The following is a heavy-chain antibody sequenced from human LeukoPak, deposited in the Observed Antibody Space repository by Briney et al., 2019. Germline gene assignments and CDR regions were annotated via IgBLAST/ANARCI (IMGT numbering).Heavy chain of an antibody. J-gene: IGHJ6*02. CDR3: ARGGMVRGVSSRRYYGMYV. V-gene: IGHV4-34*01. CDR2: INHSGST. Sequence: KPSETLSLTCAVYGGSFSGYYWSWIRQPPGKGLEWIGEINHSGSTNYNPSLKSRVTISVDTSKNQFSLKLSSVTAADTAVYYCARGGMVRGVSSRRYYGMYVWGQGTTVTVSS. D-gene: IGHD3-10*01. CDR1: GGSFSGYY.